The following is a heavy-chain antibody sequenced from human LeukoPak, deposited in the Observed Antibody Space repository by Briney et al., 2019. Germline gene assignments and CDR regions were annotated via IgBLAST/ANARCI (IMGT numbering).Heavy chain of an antibody. CDR3: ATRRIAVAAPFDY. V-gene: IGHV4-59*01. J-gene: IGHJ4*02. CDR1: GASITSYY. CDR2: IYYSGST. Sequence: SETLSLTCAVSGASITSYYWSWIRQPPGKGLKWIGYIYYSGSTNYNPSLKSRVTMSVDTSKNEFSLKLSSVTTADTAVYYCATRRIAVAAPFDYWGQGTLVTVSS. D-gene: IGHD6-19*01.